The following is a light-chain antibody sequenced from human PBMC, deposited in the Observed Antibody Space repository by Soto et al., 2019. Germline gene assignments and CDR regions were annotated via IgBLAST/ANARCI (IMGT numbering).Light chain of an antibody. CDR2: GAS. CDR1: QSVSSSY. V-gene: IGKV3-20*01. Sequence: EIVLTQSPGTLSLSPGERDTLSCMAIQSVSSSYLVWHQQKPGQAPRLLIYGASKRATGTPDRFIGSGSGTDFTLTISRLEPEDFAVYYCQQYGSSPPITVGPVTQVEIK. CDR3: QQYGSSPPIT. J-gene: IGKJ4*01.